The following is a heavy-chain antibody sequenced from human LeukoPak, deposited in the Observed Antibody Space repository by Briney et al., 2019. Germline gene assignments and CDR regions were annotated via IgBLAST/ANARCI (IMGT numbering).Heavy chain of an antibody. CDR3: ARGFNDFWSGSQLEY. Sequence: QPGGSLRPSCAASGFTFSSYAMSWVRQAPGKGLEWVSAIRGSGGSTYYADSVKGRFTISRDNSKSTLYLQMNSLRSEDTAVYYCARGFNDFWSGSQLEYWGQGTLVTVSS. V-gene: IGHV3-23*01. CDR2: IRGSGGST. D-gene: IGHD3-3*01. CDR1: GFTFSSYA. J-gene: IGHJ4*02.